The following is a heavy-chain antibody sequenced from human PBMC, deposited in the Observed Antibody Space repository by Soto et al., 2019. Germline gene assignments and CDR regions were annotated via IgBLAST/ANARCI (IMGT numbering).Heavy chain of an antibody. CDR2: LYYTGST. V-gene: IGHV4-31*03. Sequence: QVQLQESGPGLLKPSQTLSLTCTVSGGSITSDGFYWTWIRQRPGKGLEWIAYLYYTGSTFYNPSLKSRLTISLDKSANRFSLTMTSVTAADTAIYFCASGGFHIWGQGTMVVVSS. J-gene: IGHJ3*02. CDR3: ASGGFHI. CDR1: GGSITSDGFY.